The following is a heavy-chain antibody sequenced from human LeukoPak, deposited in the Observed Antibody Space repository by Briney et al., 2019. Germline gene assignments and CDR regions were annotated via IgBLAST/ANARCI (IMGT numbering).Heavy chain of an antibody. CDR1: GYTFTNYG. Sequence: GASVKVSCKASGYTFTNYGITWMRQAPGQGLEWMGWISAYNGNTNYAQKLQGRVTMTTDTSTSTAYMELRSLRSDDTAVYYCARGYCSGGSCYSSFDYWGQGTLVTVSS. J-gene: IGHJ4*02. CDR3: ARGYCSGGSCYSSFDY. D-gene: IGHD2-15*01. V-gene: IGHV1-18*01. CDR2: ISAYNGNT.